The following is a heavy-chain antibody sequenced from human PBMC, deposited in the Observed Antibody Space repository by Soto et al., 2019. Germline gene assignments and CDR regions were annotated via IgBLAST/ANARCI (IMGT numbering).Heavy chain of an antibody. Sequence: PGGSLRLSCAASGFTFSSYWMSWVRQAPGKGLEWVANIKQDGSEKYYVDSVKGRFTISRDNAKNSLYLQMNSLRAEDTAVYYCAREHYDILTGYSQHFDYWGQGTLVTVSS. CDR3: AREHYDILTGYSQHFDY. J-gene: IGHJ4*02. D-gene: IGHD3-9*01. V-gene: IGHV3-7*01. CDR1: GFTFSSYW. CDR2: IKQDGSEK.